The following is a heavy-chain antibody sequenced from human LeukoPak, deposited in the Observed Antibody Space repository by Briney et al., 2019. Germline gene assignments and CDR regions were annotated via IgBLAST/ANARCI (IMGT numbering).Heavy chain of an antibody. V-gene: IGHV3-33*01. J-gene: IGHJ4*02. CDR3: ARDSSSSYDY. CDR1: GFTFGDYA. CDR2: IWYDGSNK. D-gene: IGHD2-15*01. Sequence: GGSLRLSCIASGFTFGDYAMSWVRQAPGKGLEWVAVIWYDGSNKYYADSVKGRFTISRDNSKNTLYLQMNSLRAEDTAVYYCARDSSSSYDYWGQGTLVTVSS.